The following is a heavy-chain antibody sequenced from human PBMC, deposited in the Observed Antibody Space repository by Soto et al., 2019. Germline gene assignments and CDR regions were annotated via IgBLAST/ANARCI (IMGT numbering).Heavy chain of an antibody. CDR2: MNPNSGNT. Sequence: QVQLVQSGAEVKKPGASVKVSCKASGYTFTSYDINWVRQATGQGLEWMGWMNPNSGNTGYAQKFQGRVTMTSNTSICTAYMELRSLRSEDYSVEYYARDMTARDMDVGGEGTTFPVTS. D-gene: IGHD5-18*01. CDR1: GYTFTSYD. CDR3: ARDMTARDMDV. J-gene: IGHJ6*04. V-gene: IGHV1-8*01.